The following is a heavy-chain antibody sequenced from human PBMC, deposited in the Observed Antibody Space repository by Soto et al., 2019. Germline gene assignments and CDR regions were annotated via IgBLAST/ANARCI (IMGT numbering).Heavy chain of an antibody. Sequence: QVQLVESGGGVVQPGRSLRLSCAASGFTFSSYAMHWVRQAPGKGLEWVAVISYDGSNKYYADSVKGRFTTSRDNSKNPLCVQMNCLRAEDTAVSYCARGPWKGTMVRGWRMDVWGQGTTVTVSS. J-gene: IGHJ6*02. D-gene: IGHD3-10*01. CDR2: ISYDGSNK. CDR1: GFTFSSYA. V-gene: IGHV3-30-3*01. CDR3: ARGPWKGTMVRGWRMDV.